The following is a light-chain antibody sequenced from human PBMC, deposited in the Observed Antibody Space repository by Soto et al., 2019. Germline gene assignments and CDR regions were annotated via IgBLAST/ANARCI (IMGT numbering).Light chain of an antibody. CDR3: QQYNSYSRT. J-gene: IGKJ1*01. Sequence: DIQMTQSHFTLSASVGDRVTITCRASQSISSWLAWYQQKPGKAPKLLIYKASSLESGVPSRFSDSGSGTEFTLTISSLQPDDFATYYCQQYNSYSRTFCQGANVAIK. CDR1: QSISSW. V-gene: IGKV1-5*03. CDR2: KAS.